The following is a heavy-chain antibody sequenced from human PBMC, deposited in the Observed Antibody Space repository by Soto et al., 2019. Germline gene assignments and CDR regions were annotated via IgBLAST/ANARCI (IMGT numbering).Heavy chain of an antibody. CDR2: ISAYNGNT. J-gene: IGHJ1*01. CDR1: GYTFTSYG. CDR3: VISRVPSSGAQYFQH. V-gene: IGHV1-18*01. D-gene: IGHD6-19*01. Sequence: ASVKVSCKASGYTFTSYGISWVRQAPGQGLEWMGWISAYNGNTNYAQKLQGRVTMTTDTSTSTAYMELRSLRSDDTAVYYCVISRVPSSGAQYFQHWGQGTLVTVSS.